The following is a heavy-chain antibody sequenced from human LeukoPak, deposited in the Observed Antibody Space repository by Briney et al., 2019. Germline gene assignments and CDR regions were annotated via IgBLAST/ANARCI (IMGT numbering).Heavy chain of an antibody. Sequence: SGGSLRLSCAASGFTFSSYGMHWVRQAPGKGLEWVAVISYDGSNKYYADSVKGRFTISRDNSKNTLYLQMNSLRAEDTAVYYCAKDSLDIVVVPAAMPHYYYYGMDVWGQGTTVTVSS. V-gene: IGHV3-30*18. CDR2: ISYDGSNK. D-gene: IGHD2-2*01. CDR3: AKDSLDIVVVPAAMPHYYYYGMDV. CDR1: GFTFSSYG. J-gene: IGHJ6*02.